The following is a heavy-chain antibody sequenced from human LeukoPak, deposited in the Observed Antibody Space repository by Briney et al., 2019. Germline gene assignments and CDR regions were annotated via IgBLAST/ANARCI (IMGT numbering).Heavy chain of an antibody. Sequence: TLSLTCTVSGGSXXSXYWSWIRQPPGKGLEWIGYIYYSGSTNYNSSLKSRVTISVDTSKNQFSLKLSSVTAADTAVYYCARAAAGSVYVDYWGQGTLVTVSS. CDR2: IYYSGST. J-gene: IGHJ4*02. CDR1: GGSXXSXY. D-gene: IGHD6-13*01. CDR3: ARAAAGSVYVDY. V-gene: IGHV4-59*01.